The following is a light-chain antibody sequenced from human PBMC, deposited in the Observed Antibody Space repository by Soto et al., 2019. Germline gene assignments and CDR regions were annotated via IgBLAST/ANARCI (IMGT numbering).Light chain of an antibody. V-gene: IGLV1-40*01. CDR3: QSYDSSLSAYG. CDR1: SSNIGAGYD. J-gene: IGLJ1*01. Sequence: QSVLAQPPSVSGAPGQKVTISCTGSSSNIGAGYDLHWYQQLPGTAPKLLLYGNSNRPSGVPDRFSGSKSGTSASLAITGLQAEDEADYYCQSYDSSLSAYGFGTGTKVT. CDR2: GNS.